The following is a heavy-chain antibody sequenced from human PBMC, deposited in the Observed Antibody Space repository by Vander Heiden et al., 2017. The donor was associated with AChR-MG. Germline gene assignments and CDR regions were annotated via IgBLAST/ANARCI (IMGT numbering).Heavy chain of an antibody. CDR2: IYYSGST. CDR3: ARQAYCGGDCEYYFDY. J-gene: IGHJ4*02. V-gene: IGHV4-59*08. CDR1: GASISSYY. D-gene: IGHD2-21*02. Sequence: QVQLPDSGPGLVKPSETPSLTSTVAGASISSYYWSWIRQPPGKGLEWIGYIYYSGSTNYNPSLKSRVTISVDTSKNQFSLKLSSVTAADTAVYYCARQAYCGGDCEYYFDYWGQGTLVTVSS.